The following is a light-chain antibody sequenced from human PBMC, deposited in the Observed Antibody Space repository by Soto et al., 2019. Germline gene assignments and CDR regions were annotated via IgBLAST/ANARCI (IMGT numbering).Light chain of an antibody. Sequence: VLTQPPSASGTPGQRVTISCSGSSSNIGSNTVNWYQQLPGTAPKLVIYSNNQRPSGVPDRFSGSKSGTSASLAISGLQSEDEADYYCVAWDDSLNGYVVFGGGTKVTVL. CDR3: VAWDDSLNGYVV. CDR1: SSNIGSNT. CDR2: SNN. V-gene: IGLV1-44*01. J-gene: IGLJ2*01.